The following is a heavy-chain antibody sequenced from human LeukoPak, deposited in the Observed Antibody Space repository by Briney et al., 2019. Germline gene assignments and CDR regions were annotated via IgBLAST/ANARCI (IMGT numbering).Heavy chain of an antibody. Sequence: PSETPSLTCAVYGGSFSAYYWSWIRQPPGKGLEWIGEINHSGSTNYNPSLKSRVTISVDTSKNQFSLKLSSVTAADTAVYYCARTALGCSSTSCYGNWFDPWGQGTLVTVSS. CDR3: ARTALGCSSTSCYGNWFDP. CDR2: INHSGST. D-gene: IGHD2-2*01. J-gene: IGHJ5*02. CDR1: GGSFSAYY. V-gene: IGHV4-34*01.